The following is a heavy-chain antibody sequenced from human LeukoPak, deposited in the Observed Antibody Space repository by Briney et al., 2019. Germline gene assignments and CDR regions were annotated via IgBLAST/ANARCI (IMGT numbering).Heavy chain of an antibody. CDR2: IYYSGNT. Sequence: PSETLSLTCNVSGGSISSYYWSWIRQPPGKGLEWIGYIYYSGNTNYNPSLKSRVTISADTSKNQFSLKLSSVTAADTAMYYYARQRDNALSYFDYWGQGTLVTVSS. D-gene: IGHD1-14*01. J-gene: IGHJ4*02. V-gene: IGHV4-59*08. CDR1: GGSISSYY. CDR3: ARQRDNALSYFDY.